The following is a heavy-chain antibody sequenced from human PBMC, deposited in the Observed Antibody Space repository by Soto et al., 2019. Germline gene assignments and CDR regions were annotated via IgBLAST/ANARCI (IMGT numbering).Heavy chain of an antibody. J-gene: IGHJ4*02. CDR1: VDTFSFYT. V-gene: IGHV1-69*02. D-gene: IGHD6-13*01. Sequence: GASVKVSCKDSVDTFSFYTINWVRQDTGLGLEWMGRIIPILGIANYAQKFQGRVTITADKSTSTAYMELSSLRSEDTAVYYCASSWAQQQLRLPHFDYWGQGTLVTVSS. CDR2: IIPILGIA. CDR3: ASSWAQQQLRLPHFDY.